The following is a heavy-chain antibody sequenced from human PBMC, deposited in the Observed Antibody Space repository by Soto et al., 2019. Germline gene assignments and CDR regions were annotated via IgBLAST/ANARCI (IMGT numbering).Heavy chain of an antibody. CDR1: GGTFSSDS. V-gene: IGHV1-69*12. Sequence: QVQLVQSGAEVKKPGSSVKVSCKASGGTFSSDSFSWVRQAPGQGLEWMGGIIPMFDTPIHAQKFQDRVTITADESTSTAYMQLSSLRSGDTAVYYCARSGGLDRDFNYWGQGSLVTVSS. CDR2: IIPMFDTP. CDR3: ARSGGLDRDFNY. J-gene: IGHJ4*02. D-gene: IGHD2-15*01.